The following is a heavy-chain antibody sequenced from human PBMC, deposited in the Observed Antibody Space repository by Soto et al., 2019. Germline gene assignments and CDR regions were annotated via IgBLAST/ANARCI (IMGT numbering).Heavy chain of an antibody. Sequence: ASVKVSCKASGYTFTSYAIHWVRQAPGQSFEWMGWISAGNGKTRYSEKFQGRVTITRDTSASTAYMELSSLTSEDTAVYYCARALRDDSNRVFLDHWGQGTLVTGSS. J-gene: IGHJ4*02. V-gene: IGHV1-3*01. CDR2: ISAGNGKT. D-gene: IGHD2-15*01. CDR1: GYTFTSYA. CDR3: ARALRDDSNRVFLDH.